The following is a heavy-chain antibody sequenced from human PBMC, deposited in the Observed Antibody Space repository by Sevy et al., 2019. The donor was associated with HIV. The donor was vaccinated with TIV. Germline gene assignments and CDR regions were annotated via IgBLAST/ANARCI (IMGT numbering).Heavy chain of an antibody. Sequence: GGSLRLSCAASGFTFSNAWMSWVRLAPDKGLEWVGRLKSKTDGGTTDYAAPVKGRFTISRDDSKNTLYLQMNSLKTEDTAVYYCTTGLPTVVVPAALTPAFDIWGQGTMVTVSS. D-gene: IGHD2-2*01. CDR2: LKSKTDGGTT. V-gene: IGHV3-15*01. J-gene: IGHJ3*02. CDR3: TTGLPTVVVPAALTPAFDI. CDR1: GFTFSNAW.